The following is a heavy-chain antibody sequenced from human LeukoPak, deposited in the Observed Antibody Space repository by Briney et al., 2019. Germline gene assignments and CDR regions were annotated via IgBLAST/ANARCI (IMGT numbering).Heavy chain of an antibody. CDR2: IYHSGST. CDR1: SGSISSSNW. Sequence: PSETLSLTCAVSSGSISSSNWWSWVRQPPGKGLEWIGEIYHSGSTNYNPSLKSRVTISVDKSKNQFSLKLSSVTAADTAVYYCARRYYDFWSGLNPWGQGTLVTVSS. V-gene: IGHV4-4*02. CDR3: ARRYYDFWSGLNP. J-gene: IGHJ5*02. D-gene: IGHD3-3*01.